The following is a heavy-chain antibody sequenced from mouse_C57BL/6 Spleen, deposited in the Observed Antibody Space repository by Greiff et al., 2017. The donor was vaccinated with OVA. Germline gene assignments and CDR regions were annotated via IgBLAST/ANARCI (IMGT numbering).Heavy chain of an antibody. Sequence: EVQLVESGGGLVKPGGSLKLSCEASGFTFSRYAMSWVSQTPEKRLEWIANISDGGSYTYYPDNVKGRFTITRDNATNNLYLQMSQLKSEYTAMYYFARDRIYYNYDGYFAYWGQGTTLTVSS. CDR3: ARDRIYYNYDGYFAY. CDR1: GFTFSRYA. D-gene: IGHD2-4*01. J-gene: IGHJ2*01. CDR2: ISDGGSYT. V-gene: IGHV5-4*01.